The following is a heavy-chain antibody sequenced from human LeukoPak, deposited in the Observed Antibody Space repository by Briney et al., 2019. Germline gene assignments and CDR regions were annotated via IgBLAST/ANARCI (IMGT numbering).Heavy chain of an antibody. J-gene: IGHJ4*02. Sequence: SETLSLTCTASGGSISSYYWSWIRQPPGKGLEWLGYIYYSGSTNYNPSLKSLVTISVDTSKHQFSLKLSSVPAADTAVYYCAREGGGSAAFDYWGQGTLVTVSS. CDR3: AREGGGSAAFDY. CDR1: GGSISSYY. CDR2: IYYSGST. V-gene: IGHV4-59*01. D-gene: IGHD5-12*01.